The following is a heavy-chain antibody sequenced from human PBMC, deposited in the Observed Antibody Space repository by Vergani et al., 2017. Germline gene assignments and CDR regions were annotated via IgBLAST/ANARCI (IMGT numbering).Heavy chain of an antibody. CDR3: ARDCTSGGCPDNYGMDV. Sequence: EVQLVESGGGLVQPGGSLRLSCAASGFTFSDLSMSWVRQAPGKGLEWVAFIGSSGPYINYADSVKGRFIISRDNTNNSLFLQLRSLRAEDAAVYYCARDCTSGGCPDNYGMDVWGQGATVTVSS. J-gene: IGHJ6*02. V-gene: IGHV3-21*06. CDR2: IGSSGPYI. D-gene: IGHD2-8*01. CDR1: GFTFSDLS.